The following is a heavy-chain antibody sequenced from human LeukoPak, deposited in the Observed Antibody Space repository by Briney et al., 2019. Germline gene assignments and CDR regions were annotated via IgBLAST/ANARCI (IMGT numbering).Heavy chain of an antibody. D-gene: IGHD2-2*01. CDR3: GVSCSSSKGSFDY. CDR2: INHSGST. Sequence: SETLSLTCAVYGGSFSGYYWSWIRQPPGKGLEWIGEINHSGSTNYNPSLKSRVTISVDTSKNQFSLKLSSVTAADTAVYYCGVSCSSSKGSFDYWGQGTLATVSS. CDR1: GGSFSGYY. V-gene: IGHV4-34*01. J-gene: IGHJ4*02.